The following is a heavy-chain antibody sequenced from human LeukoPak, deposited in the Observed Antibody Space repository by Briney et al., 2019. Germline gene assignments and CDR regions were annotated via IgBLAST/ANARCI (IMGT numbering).Heavy chain of an antibody. J-gene: IGHJ4*02. CDR3: AKDSEQWLVEGIDY. V-gene: IGHV3-9*01. D-gene: IGHD6-19*01. CDR1: GFTVSSNY. CDR2: ISWNSGSI. Sequence: EPGGSLRLSCAASGFTVSSNYMSWVRQAPGKGLEWVSGISWNSGSIGYADSVKGRLTISRDNAKNSLYLQMNSLRAEDTALYYCAKDSEQWLVEGIDYWGQGTLVTVSS.